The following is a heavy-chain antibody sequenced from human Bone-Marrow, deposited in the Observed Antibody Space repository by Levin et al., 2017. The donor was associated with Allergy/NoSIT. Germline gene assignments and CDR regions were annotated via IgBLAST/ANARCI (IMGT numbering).Heavy chain of an antibody. Sequence: GGSLRLSCAASGFTFSSYGMHWVRQAPGKGLEWVAVISYDGSNKHYADAVKGRFTISRDNSKNTLYLQMHSLRADDTAVYYCVKRSSSAWADSWGQGTLVTVSS. D-gene: IGHD6-19*01. CDR3: VKRSSSAWADS. J-gene: IGHJ5*01. V-gene: IGHV3-30*18. CDR1: GFTFSSYG. CDR2: ISYDGSNK.